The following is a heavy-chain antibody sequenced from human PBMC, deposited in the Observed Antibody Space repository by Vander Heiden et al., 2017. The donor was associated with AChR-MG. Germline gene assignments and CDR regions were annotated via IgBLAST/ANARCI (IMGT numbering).Heavy chain of an antibody. Sequence: QVQLQESGPGLVKPSETLSLTCTVSGGSISSYYWSWIRQPPGKGLEWIGYIYYSGSTNYNPSLKSRVTISVDTSKNQFSLKLSSVTAADTAVYYCARGLRPGDFWSGYYGGEDDYYYYGMDVWGQGTTVTVSS. D-gene: IGHD3-3*01. J-gene: IGHJ6*02. CDR3: ARGLRPGDFWSGYYGGEDDYYYYGMDV. CDR2: IYYSGST. CDR1: GGSISSYY. V-gene: IGHV4-59*01.